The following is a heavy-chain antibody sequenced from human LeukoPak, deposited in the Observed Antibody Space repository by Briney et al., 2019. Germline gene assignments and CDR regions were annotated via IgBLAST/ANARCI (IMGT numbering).Heavy chain of an antibody. D-gene: IGHD6-13*01. CDR1: GYTFTGYY. J-gene: IGHJ6*02. CDR2: INPNSGGT. V-gene: IGHV1-2*02. Sequence: PQASVKVSCEASGYTFTGYYMHWVRQAPGQGLEWMGWINPNSGGTNYAQKFQGRVTMTRDTSISTAYMELSRLRSDDTAVYYCARDSSWYYYYGMDVWGQGTTVTVSS. CDR3: ARDSSWYYYYGMDV.